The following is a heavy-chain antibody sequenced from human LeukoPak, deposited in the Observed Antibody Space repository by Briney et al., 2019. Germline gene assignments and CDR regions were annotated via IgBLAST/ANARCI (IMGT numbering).Heavy chain of an antibody. D-gene: IGHD5-24*01. CDR3: ARDRADAFDF. Sequence: GGSLRLSCAASGFTFSSYSMNWVRLAPGKGLEWVSSISSSSSYIYYADSVKGRFTISRDNAKNSLYLQMNSLRAEDTAVYYCARDRADAFDFWGQGTMVTVSS. CDR1: GFTFSSYS. J-gene: IGHJ3*01. CDR2: ISSSSSYI. V-gene: IGHV3-21*01.